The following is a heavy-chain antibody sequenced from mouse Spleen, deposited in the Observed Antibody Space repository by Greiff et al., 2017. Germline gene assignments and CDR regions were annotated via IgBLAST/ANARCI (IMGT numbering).Heavy chain of an antibody. D-gene: IGHD2-4*01. J-gene: IGHJ1*01. CDR2: IWSDGST. V-gene: IGHV2-6*02. Sequence: VKLMESGPGLVAPSQSLSITCTVSGFSLTSYGVHWVRQPPGKGLEWLVVIWSDGSTTYNSALKSRLSISKDNSKSQVFLKMNSLQTDDTAMYYCARNLGYDYDWYFDVWGAGTTVTVSS. CDR1: GFSLTSYG. CDR3: ARNLGYDYDWYFDV.